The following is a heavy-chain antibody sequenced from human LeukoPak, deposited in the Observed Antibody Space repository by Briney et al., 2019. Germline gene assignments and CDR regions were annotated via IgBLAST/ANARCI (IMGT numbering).Heavy chain of an antibody. CDR1: GFNFRSYW. CDR3: ARYGVAPAAYYYYYMDV. J-gene: IGHJ6*03. Sequence: GGSLRLFYAACGFNFRSYWMSWVRQAPGEGVEGVANMKQDGSEKYYVDSVKGRFTISRDNAKNSLYLQMNSLRAEDTAVYYCARYGVAPAAYYYYYMDVWGKGTTVTVSS. CDR2: MKQDGSEK. V-gene: IGHV3-7*01. D-gene: IGHD2-2*01.